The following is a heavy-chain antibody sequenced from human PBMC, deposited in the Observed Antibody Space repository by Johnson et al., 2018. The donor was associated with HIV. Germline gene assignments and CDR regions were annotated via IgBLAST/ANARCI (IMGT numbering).Heavy chain of an antibody. J-gene: IGHJ3*02. CDR2: IYSGGIT. D-gene: IGHD3-16*01. CDR1: GFTVSSNY. V-gene: IGHV3-66*01. CDR3: ARDVKVCAFDI. Sequence: VLLVESGGGVVQPGRSLRLSCAASGFTVSSNYMSWVRQAPGKGLEWVSVIYSGGITYYADSVKGRFTISRDNSKNTLYLQMNSLRAEDTAVYYCARDVKVCAFDIWGQGTMVTVSS.